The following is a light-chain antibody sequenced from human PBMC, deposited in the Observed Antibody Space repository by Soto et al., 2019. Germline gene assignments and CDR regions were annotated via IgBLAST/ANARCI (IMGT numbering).Light chain of an antibody. V-gene: IGKV1-39*01. CDR2: AAS. Sequence: IQMNQSPSSLSASVGDRVTITCRASRSISSYLNWYQQKPGKAPKLLIYAASSLQSGVPSRFSGSGSGTDFTLTISSLQPEDFTTYYCQQSYSTPITFGQVTRLETK. J-gene: IGKJ5*01. CDR1: RSISSY. CDR3: QQSYSTPIT.